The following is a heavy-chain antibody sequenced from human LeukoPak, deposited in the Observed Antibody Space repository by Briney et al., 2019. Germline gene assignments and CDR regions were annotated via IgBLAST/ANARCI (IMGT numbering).Heavy chain of an antibody. CDR1: GFTFSSYW. J-gene: IGHJ3*02. CDR2: INSDGSST. Sequence: GGSLRLSCAASGFTFSSYWMHWVRQVPGKGLVWVSRINSDGSSTSYADSVKGRFTISRDNAKNTLYVQMNSLRAEDTAVYYCSTGSGHAFDIWGRGTMVTASS. CDR3: STGSGHAFDI. D-gene: IGHD3-10*01. V-gene: IGHV3-74*01.